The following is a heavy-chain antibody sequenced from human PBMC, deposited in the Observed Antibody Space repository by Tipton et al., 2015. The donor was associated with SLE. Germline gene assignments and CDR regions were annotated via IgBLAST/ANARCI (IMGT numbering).Heavy chain of an antibody. J-gene: IGHJ3*01. CDR2: INHSGST. Sequence: TLSLTCAVYGGSFSGYYWSWIRQSPGKGLEWIGEINHSGSTNYNPSLKSRVTISVDTSKNQFSLKLSSVTAADTAVYYCARYGYGGNSGGFDLWGQGTTVTVSS. V-gene: IGHV4-34*01. CDR3: ARYGYGGNSGGFDL. CDR1: GGSFSGYY. D-gene: IGHD4-23*01.